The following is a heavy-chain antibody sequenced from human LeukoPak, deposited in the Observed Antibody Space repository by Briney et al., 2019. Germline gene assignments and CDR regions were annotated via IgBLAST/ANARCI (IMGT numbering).Heavy chain of an antibody. CDR1: GYTFTGYY. D-gene: IGHD1-26*01. J-gene: IGHJ5*02. CDR3: ACRNPREGFDP. CDR2: INPNSGGT. Sequence: ASVKVSCKASGYTFTGYYMHWVRQAPGQGLEWMGWINPNSGGTNYAQKFQGRVTMTRDTSTSTVYMELSSLRSEDTAVYYCACRNPREGFDPWGQGTLVTVSS. V-gene: IGHV1-2*02.